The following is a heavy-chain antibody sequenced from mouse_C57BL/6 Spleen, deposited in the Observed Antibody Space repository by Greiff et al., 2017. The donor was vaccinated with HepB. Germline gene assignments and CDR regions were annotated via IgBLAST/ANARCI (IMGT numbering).Heavy chain of an antibody. Sequence: QVQLQQPGAELVMPGASVKLSCKASGYTFTSYWMHWVKQRPGQGLEWIGEIDPSDSYTNYNQKFKGKSTLTVDKSSSTAYMQLSSLTSEDSAVYYCARRGPYDYDGYWYFDVWGTGTTVTVSS. CDR3: ARRGPYDYDGYWYFDV. J-gene: IGHJ1*03. D-gene: IGHD2-4*01. CDR1: GYTFTSYW. V-gene: IGHV1-69*01. CDR2: IDPSDSYT.